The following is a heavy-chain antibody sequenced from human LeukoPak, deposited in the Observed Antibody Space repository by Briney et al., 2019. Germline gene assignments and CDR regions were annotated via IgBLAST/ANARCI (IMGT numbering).Heavy chain of an antibody. CDR1: GFTFGNAW. D-gene: IGHD2-15*01. J-gene: IGHJ4*02. V-gene: IGHV3-23*01. CDR3: AKAPVTTCSGAYCYPFDY. CDR2: ISVSGNT. Sequence: GGSLRLSCAASGFTFGNAWMSWVRQGPGKGLEWVSAISVSGNTYHADSVKGRFTISRDSSKNTLYLQMNSLRAGDAAVYYCAKAPVTTCSGAYCYPFDYWSQGTLATVSS.